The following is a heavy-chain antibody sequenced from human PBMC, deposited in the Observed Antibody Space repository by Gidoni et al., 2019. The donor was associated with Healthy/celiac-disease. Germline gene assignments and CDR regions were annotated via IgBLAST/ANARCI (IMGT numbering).Heavy chain of an antibody. V-gene: IGHV4-38-2*02. Sequence: QVQLQASRPGLVKPSDTLSLTCAVSGYSISSVYSWGWIRQPPGKGLEWIGSISHSGRTYYNPSLKSRFTISVDTSKNQFSLKLSSVTAADTAVYYCARDRSQYYDFWSGPFDYWGQGTLVTVSS. J-gene: IGHJ4*02. CDR2: ISHSGRT. CDR1: GYSISSVYS. D-gene: IGHD3-3*01. CDR3: ARDRSQYYDFWSGPFDY.